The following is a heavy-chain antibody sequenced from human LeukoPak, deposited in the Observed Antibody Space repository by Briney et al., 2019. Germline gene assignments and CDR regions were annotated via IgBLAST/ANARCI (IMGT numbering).Heavy chain of an antibody. J-gene: IGHJ4*02. CDR2: IYTSGST. Sequence: PSETLSLTCTVSGGSLSGSYWSWIRQPPGKGLEWIGYIYTSGSTNYNPSLKSRVTMSIDTSKNQFSLKLSSVTAADTAFYYCARRGDRFDWWGQGALVTVSS. V-gene: IGHV4-4*09. D-gene: IGHD3-10*01. CDR3: ARRGDRFDW. CDR1: GGSLSGSY.